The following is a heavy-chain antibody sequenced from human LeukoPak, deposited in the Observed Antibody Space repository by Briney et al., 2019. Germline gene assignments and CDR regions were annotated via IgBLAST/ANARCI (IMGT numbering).Heavy chain of an antibody. CDR2: ISSSSSYI. CDR1: GFTFSSYS. V-gene: IGHV3-21*01. CDR3: ARDVNDSSGYYYAYIY. D-gene: IGHD3-22*01. Sequence: PGGSLRLSCAASGFTFSSYSMNWVRQAPGKGLEWVSSISSSSSYIYYADSVKGRFTISRDNAKNSLYLQMNSLRAEDTAVYYCARDVNDSSGYYYAYIYWGQGTLVTVSS. J-gene: IGHJ4*02.